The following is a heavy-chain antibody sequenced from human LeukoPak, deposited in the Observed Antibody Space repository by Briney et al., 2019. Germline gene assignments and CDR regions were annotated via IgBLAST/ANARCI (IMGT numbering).Heavy chain of an antibody. CDR2: IYYSGST. CDR1: GYSISSGYY. D-gene: IGHD3-22*01. Sequence: SETLSLTCTVSGYSISSGYYWGWIRQPPGKGLEWIGSIYYSGSTYYNPSLKSRVTISVDTSKNQLSLKLSSVTAADTAVYFCARSGGLWLLTYYFDYWGQGTLVTVSS. V-gene: IGHV4-38-2*02. CDR3: ARSGGLWLLTYYFDY. J-gene: IGHJ4*02.